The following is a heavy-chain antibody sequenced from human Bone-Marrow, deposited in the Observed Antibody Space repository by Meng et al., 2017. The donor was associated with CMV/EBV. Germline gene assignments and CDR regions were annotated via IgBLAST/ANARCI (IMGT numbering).Heavy chain of an antibody. CDR3: ASVNCGGDCYEGYFQH. Sequence: SVKVSCKASGGTFSSYAISWVRQAPGQGLEWMGGIIPIFGTANYAQKFQGRVTITTDESTSTAYMELSSLRSEDTAVYYCASVNCGGDCYEGYFQHWGQGTLVTGSS. CDR1: GGTFSSYA. V-gene: IGHV1-69*05. CDR2: IIPIFGTA. D-gene: IGHD2-21*01. J-gene: IGHJ1*01.